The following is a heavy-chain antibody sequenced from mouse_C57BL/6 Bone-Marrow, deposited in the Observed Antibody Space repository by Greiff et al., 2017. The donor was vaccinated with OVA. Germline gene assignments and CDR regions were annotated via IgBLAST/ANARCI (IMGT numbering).Heavy chain of an antibody. CDR3: AREGVFPDYAMDY. J-gene: IGHJ4*01. V-gene: IGHV1-81*01. CDR1: GYTFTSYG. CDR2: IYPRSGNT. Sequence: VQLQQSGAELARPGASVKLSCKASGYTFTSYGISWVKQRTGQGLEWIGEIYPRSGNTYYNEKFKGTATLTADKSSSTAYMELRSLTSDDSAVYFCAREGVFPDYAMDYWGQGTSVTVSS.